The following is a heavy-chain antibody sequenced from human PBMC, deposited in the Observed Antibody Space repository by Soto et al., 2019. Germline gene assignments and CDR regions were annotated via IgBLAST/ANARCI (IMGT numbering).Heavy chain of an antibody. D-gene: IGHD2-15*01. CDR2: IIPSFGTA. Sequence: QVQLVQSGAEVKKPGSSVKVSCKASGGTFSSYAISWVRQAPGQGLEWTGGIIPSFGTANYAQKFQGRVTITADESTSTGYMELSSLRSEDTAVYYCAREGVVVAATDYYFDYWGQGTLVTVSS. CDR1: GGTFSSYA. J-gene: IGHJ4*02. V-gene: IGHV1-69*01. CDR3: AREGVVVAATDYYFDY.